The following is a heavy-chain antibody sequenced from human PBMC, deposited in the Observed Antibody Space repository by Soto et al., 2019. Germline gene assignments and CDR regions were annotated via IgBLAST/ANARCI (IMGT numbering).Heavy chain of an antibody. V-gene: IGHV3-66*01. D-gene: IGHD6-6*01. Sequence: PGGSLRLSCAASGFTVSSNYMSWVRQAPGKGLEWVSVIYSGGSTYYADSVKGRFTISRDNSKNTLYLQMNSLRAEDTAVYYCASEGYSSSSYYYYYMDVWGKGTTVTVSS. CDR1: GFTVSSNY. J-gene: IGHJ6*03. CDR2: IYSGGST. CDR3: ASEGYSSSSYYYYYMDV.